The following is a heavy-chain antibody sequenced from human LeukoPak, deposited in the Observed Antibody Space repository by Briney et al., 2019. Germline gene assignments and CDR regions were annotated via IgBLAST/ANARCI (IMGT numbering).Heavy chain of an antibody. CDR3: ARHPRSYYGSGSYYRWGFDY. Sequence: SETLSLTCTVSGGSISSYYSSWIRQPPGKGLEWIGYIYYSGSTNYNPSLKSRVTISVDTSKNQFSLKLSSVTAADTAVYYCARHPRSYYGSGSYYRWGFDYWGQGTLVTVSS. D-gene: IGHD3-10*01. CDR2: IYYSGST. V-gene: IGHV4-59*08. CDR1: GGSISSYY. J-gene: IGHJ4*02.